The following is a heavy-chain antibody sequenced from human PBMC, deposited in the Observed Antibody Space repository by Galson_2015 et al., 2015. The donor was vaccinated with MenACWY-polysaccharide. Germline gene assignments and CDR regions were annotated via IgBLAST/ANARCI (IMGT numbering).Heavy chain of an antibody. J-gene: IGHJ4*02. Sequence: GCIYYSGSPNYNPSLKSRVTISVDTSKNQFSLRLSSVTAADTAVYYCARHRGSGSYYNLGDWGQGTLVTVSS. D-gene: IGHD3-10*01. CDR2: IYYSGSP. V-gene: IGHV4-59*08. CDR3: ARHRGSGSYYNLGD.